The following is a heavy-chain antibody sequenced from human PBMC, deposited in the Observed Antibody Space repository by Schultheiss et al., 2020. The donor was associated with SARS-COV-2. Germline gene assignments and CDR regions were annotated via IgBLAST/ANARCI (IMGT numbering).Heavy chain of an antibody. CDR3: ARVGDYGDQDY. J-gene: IGHJ4*02. D-gene: IGHD4-17*01. CDR2: IIPIFGTA. V-gene: IGHV1-18*01. Sequence: ASVKVSCKASGYTFTSYAISWVRQAPGQGLEWMGGIIPIFGTANYAQKLQGRVTMTTDTSTSTAYMELRSLRSDDTAVYYCARVGDYGDQDYWGQGTLVTVSS. CDR1: GYTFTSYA.